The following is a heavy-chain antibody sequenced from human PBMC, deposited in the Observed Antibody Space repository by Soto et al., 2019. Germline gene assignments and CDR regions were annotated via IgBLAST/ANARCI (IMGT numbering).Heavy chain of an antibody. D-gene: IGHD6-19*01. Sequence: QLVESGGALVQPGESLKLSCAASGFSFSGSAIQWVRQAPGKGLAWVGRIRTDANTYATAYDASVTGRFTISRDDSRNTAYLQMNSLKTEDTAVYFCTRRQFYYFGLDVWGQGTTVIVSS. CDR1: GFSFSGSA. CDR3: TRRQFYYFGLDV. CDR2: IRTDANTYAT. J-gene: IGHJ6*02. V-gene: IGHV3-73*02.